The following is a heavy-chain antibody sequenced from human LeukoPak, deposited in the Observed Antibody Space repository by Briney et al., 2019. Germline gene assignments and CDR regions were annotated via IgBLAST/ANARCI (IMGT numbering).Heavy chain of an antibody. CDR3: ARGAYSGSYYGSY. V-gene: IGHV1-2*06. CDR1: GYTFTGYY. CDR2: INPNSGET. D-gene: IGHD1-26*01. Sequence: GASVKVSCKASGYTFTGYYMHWVRQAPGQGLEWLGRINPNSGETHYSQKFQGRVTMTRDASISTAYMELSRLRSDDTAVYYCARGAYSGSYYGSYWGQGTLVTVSS. J-gene: IGHJ4*02.